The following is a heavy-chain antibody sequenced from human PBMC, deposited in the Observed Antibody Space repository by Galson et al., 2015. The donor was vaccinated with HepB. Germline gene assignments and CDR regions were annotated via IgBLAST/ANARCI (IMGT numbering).Heavy chain of an antibody. CDR2: IYSGGDT. V-gene: IGHV3-53*01. Sequence: SLRLSCAASGFNVSSTYMSWVRQAPGKGLEWLSVIYSGGDTYYADSVKGRFTISRDNSKNTLYLQTNSLRAADTAVYYCARGTMAARPVGLNYWGQGTLVTVSS. CDR3: ARGTMAARPVGLNY. J-gene: IGHJ4*02. D-gene: IGHD6-6*01. CDR1: GFNVSSTY.